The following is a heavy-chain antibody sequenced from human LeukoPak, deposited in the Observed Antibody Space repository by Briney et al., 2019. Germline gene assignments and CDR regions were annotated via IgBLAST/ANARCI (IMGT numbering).Heavy chain of an antibody. D-gene: IGHD6-19*01. Sequence: VASVKVSCKASGGTSSSYAISWVRQAPGQGLEWMGRIIPILGIANYAQKFQGRVTITADKSTSTAYMELSSLRSEDTAVYYCATIYSSGSSDYWGQGTLVTVSS. CDR2: IIPILGIA. CDR1: GGTSSSYA. J-gene: IGHJ4*02. V-gene: IGHV1-69*04. CDR3: ATIYSSGSSDY.